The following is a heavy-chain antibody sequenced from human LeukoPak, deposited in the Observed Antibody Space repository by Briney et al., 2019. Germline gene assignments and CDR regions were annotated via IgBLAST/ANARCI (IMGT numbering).Heavy chain of an antibody. CDR1: GGSISSYY. CDR2: IYYSGST. D-gene: IGHD1-7*01. V-gene: IGHV4-59*01. J-gene: IGHJ4*02. CDR3: ARGSRELYYFDY. Sequence: PSETLSLTCTVSGGSISSYYWSWIRQPPGKGLEWIGYIYYSGSTKYNPSLKSRVTISVDAPKTQFSLKLNSVTAADTAVYYCARGSRELYYFDYWGQGTLVTVSS.